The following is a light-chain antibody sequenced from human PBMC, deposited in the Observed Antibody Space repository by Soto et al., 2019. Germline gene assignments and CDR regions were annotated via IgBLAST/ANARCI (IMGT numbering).Light chain of an antibody. CDR1: QSVSSSQ. Sequence: EIVLTQSPGTLSLSPGERATLSCRASQSVSSSQLAWYQQKPGQAPRLLIYGASSRATGIPDRFSGSGSGTDFPLTISSLEPEDFSVYYCQPYGNSPETFGQGTKVEIK. CDR3: QPYGNSPET. CDR2: GAS. J-gene: IGKJ1*01. V-gene: IGKV3-20*01.